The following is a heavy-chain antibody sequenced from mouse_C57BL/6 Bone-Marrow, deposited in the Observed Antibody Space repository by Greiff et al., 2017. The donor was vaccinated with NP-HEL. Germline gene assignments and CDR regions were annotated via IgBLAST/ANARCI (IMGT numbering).Heavy chain of an antibody. CDR3: AREGDGNGRYFDV. V-gene: IGHV1-9*01. J-gene: IGHJ1*03. CDR1: GYTFTGYW. CDR2: ILPGSGST. Sequence: QVQLQQSGAELMKPGASVKLSCKATGYTFTGYWIEWVKQRPGHGLEWIGEILPGSGSTTYNEKFKGKATFTADTSSNTAYMQLSSLTTEDSAIYYCAREGDGNGRYFDVWGTGTTVTVSS. D-gene: IGHD2-1*01.